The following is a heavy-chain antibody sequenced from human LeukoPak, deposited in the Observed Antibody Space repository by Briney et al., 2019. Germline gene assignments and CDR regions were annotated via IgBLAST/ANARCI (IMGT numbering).Heavy chain of an antibody. D-gene: IGHD6-19*01. Sequence: PGGSLRLSCVASGNTVISYTMSWVRQAPGKGLEWVSSMSGGGGTTYYADAVRGRFTISRDNSKTTLYLQMTSLSVKNPAIYFCAKVPTLYRSSSNYSGQGTLVTVSS. J-gene: IGHJ4*02. CDR3: AKVPTLYRSSSNY. CDR2: MSGGGGTT. V-gene: IGHV3-23*01. CDR1: GNTVISYT.